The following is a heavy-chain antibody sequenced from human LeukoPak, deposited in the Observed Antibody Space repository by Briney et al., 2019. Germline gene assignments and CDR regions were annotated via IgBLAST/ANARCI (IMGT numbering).Heavy chain of an antibody. V-gene: IGHV4-4*07. CDR3: SRDKTSVAGYDYYMDV. D-gene: IGHD6-19*01. CDR2: IYTSGRT. Sequence: PSETLSLTCTVPARSISIYYWSWIRQPAGEGLEWIGRIYTSGRTNYNPSLMSRVTMSVDTSKNQYSLKLRSVTAAGRAVDYFSRDKTSVAGYDYYMDVWGKGTRVSVSS. J-gene: IGHJ6*03. CDR1: ARSISIYY.